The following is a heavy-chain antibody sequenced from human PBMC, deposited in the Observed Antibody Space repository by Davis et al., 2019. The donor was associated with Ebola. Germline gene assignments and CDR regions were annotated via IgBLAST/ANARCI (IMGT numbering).Heavy chain of an antibody. CDR1: GGSFSGYY. CDR2: INHSGST. J-gene: IGHJ4*02. CDR3: ARRRFWSGYDY. Sequence: SQTLSLTCAVYGGSFSGYYWSWIRQPPGKGLEWIGEINHSGSTNYNPSLKSRVTISVDTSKNQFSLKLSSVTAADTAVYYCARRRFWSGYDYWGQGTLVTVSS. V-gene: IGHV4-34*01. D-gene: IGHD3-3*01.